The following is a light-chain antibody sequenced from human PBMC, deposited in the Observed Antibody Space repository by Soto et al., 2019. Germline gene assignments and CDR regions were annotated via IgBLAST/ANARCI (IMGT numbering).Light chain of an antibody. V-gene: IGKV3-20*01. CDR3: QHYVTSLTT. CDR2: GAS. J-gene: IGKJ1*01. Sequence: EIGWTQSPGTLSLSPGERATLSCGASQSVTSNYLAWYQQKPGQAPRLLIFGASIRVKGIPDRFIGSGSGTDFTLTISRLEPDDFAVYYCQHYVTSLTTFGQGTKVEVK. CDR1: QSVTSNY.